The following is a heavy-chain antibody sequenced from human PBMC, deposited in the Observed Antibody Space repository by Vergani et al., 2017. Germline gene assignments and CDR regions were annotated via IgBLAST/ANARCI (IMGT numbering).Heavy chain of an antibody. Sequence: QVQLVQSGAEVKKPGASVKVSCKASGYTFTSYGISWVRQAPGQGLEWMGWISAYNGNTNYAQKLQGRVTMTTDTSTSTAYMELRSLRSDDTAVYYWARAPMSTFGGVIHYYYGMDVWGQGTTVTVSS. D-gene: IGHD3-16*01. CDR2: ISAYNGNT. J-gene: IGHJ6*02. V-gene: IGHV1-18*04. CDR3: ARAPMSTFGGVIHYYYGMDV. CDR1: GYTFTSYG.